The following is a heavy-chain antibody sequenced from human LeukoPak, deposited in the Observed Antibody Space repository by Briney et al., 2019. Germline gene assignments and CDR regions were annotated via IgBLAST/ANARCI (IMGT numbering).Heavy chain of an antibody. CDR3: ARGKIAGVNWFDP. CDR2: INSDGSST. J-gene: IGHJ5*02. V-gene: IGHV3-74*01. D-gene: IGHD6-13*01. CDR1: GFTFSSYW. Sequence: PGGSLRLSCAASGFTFSSYWIHWVRQAPGKGLVWLSRINSDGSSTSYADSVKGRFTISRDNAKNTLFLQVNSLRAEDTALYYCARGKIAGVNWFDPWGQGTLVTVSS.